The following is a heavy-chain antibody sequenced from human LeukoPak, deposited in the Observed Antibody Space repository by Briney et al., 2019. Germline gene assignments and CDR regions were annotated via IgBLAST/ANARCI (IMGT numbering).Heavy chain of an antibody. Sequence: SQTLSLTCAVSGGSISSGGYSWSWIRQPPGKGLEWIGYIYHSGSTYYNPSLKSRVTISVDRSKNQFSLKLSSVTAADTAVYYCARGSSGYSYADYWGQGTLVTVSS. CDR3: ARGSSGYSYADY. CDR1: GGSISSGGYS. D-gene: IGHD5-18*01. J-gene: IGHJ4*02. CDR2: IYHSGST. V-gene: IGHV4-30-2*01.